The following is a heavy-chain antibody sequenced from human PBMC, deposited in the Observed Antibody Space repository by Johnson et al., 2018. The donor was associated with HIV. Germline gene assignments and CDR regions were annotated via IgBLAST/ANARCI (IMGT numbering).Heavy chain of an antibody. CDR3: ARDQWSSSWTNDAFDF. J-gene: IGHJ3*01. D-gene: IGHD6-13*01. CDR2: IKSDGSDT. Sequence: VQLVESGGGLVQPGGSLRLSCAASGFTFSNYWMHWVRQAPGKGLVWVSRIKSDGSDTSYADSVKGRFTISRDNAKNSLYLQMNSLRAEDTAVYYCARDQWSSSWTNDAFDFWGQGTMVTVS. CDR1: GFTFSNYW. V-gene: IGHV3-74*01.